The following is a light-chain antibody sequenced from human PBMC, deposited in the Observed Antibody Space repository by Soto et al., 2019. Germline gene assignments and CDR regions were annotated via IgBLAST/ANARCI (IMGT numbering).Light chain of an antibody. V-gene: IGKV3-20*01. CDR3: QQYGSSGT. CDR1: QSVSNNY. J-gene: IGKJ1*01. Sequence: EIVLTQSPGTLPLSPGERATLSCRASQSVSNNYLAWYQQKPGQAPRLLIYGASNRATGIPDRLSGSGSGTEFTLTISRMEPEDFAVYYCQQYGSSGTFGQGTKVDI. CDR2: GAS.